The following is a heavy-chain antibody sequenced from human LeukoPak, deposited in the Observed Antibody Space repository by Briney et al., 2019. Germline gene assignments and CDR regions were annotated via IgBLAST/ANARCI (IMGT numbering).Heavy chain of an antibody. D-gene: IGHD3-22*01. V-gene: IGHV4-34*01. CDR3: ARGPYSYDSSGAFDI. J-gene: IGHJ3*02. CDR1: GGSFSGYY. CDR2: INHSGST. Sequence: SETLSLTCAVYGGSFSGYYWSWIRQPPGKGLEWIGEINHSGSTNYNPSLKSRVTISVDASKNQFSLKLSSVTAADTAVYFCARGPYSYDSSGAFDIWGQGTMVTVSS.